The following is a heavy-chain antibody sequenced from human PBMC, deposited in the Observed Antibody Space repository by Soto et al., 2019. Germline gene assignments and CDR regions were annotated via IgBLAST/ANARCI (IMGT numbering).Heavy chain of an antibody. CDR3: ALYDFWSGYYSSYYGMDV. D-gene: IGHD3-3*01. V-gene: IGHV5-10-1*01. CDR2: IDPSDSYT. Sequence: GESLKISCKGSGYSFTIYCLSLVPPMPWKGLEWMGRIDPSDSYTNYSPPFQGHVTISADKSISTAYLQWSSLKTSDTAMYYCALYDFWSGYYSSYYGMDVWGQGTTVTVSS. J-gene: IGHJ6*02. CDR1: GYSFTIYC.